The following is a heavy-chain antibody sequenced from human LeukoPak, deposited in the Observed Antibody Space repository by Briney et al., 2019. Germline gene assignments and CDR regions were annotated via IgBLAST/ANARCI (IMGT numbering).Heavy chain of an antibody. D-gene: IGHD3-22*01. Sequence: ASVKVSCKASGYTFTGYYMHWVRQAPGQGLEWMGRINPNGGGTNYAQKFQGRVTMTRDTSISTAYMELSRLRSDDTAVYYCARDSSGYVSWFDPWGQGTLVTVSS. CDR1: GYTFTGYY. CDR3: ARDSSGYVSWFDP. J-gene: IGHJ5*02. CDR2: INPNGGGT. V-gene: IGHV1-2*06.